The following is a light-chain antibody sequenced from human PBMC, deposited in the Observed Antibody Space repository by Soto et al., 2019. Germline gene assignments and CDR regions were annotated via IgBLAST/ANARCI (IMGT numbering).Light chain of an antibody. J-gene: IGLJ2*01. V-gene: IGLV4-69*01. CDR1: SEHSTYA. Sequence: QIVLTQSPSASASVGASVKVTCTLNSEHSTYAIAWHRQQPEKGPRYLMRIYSDGSHVRGDGIPDRFLGSSSGAERHLTISSLQSDDEAEYYCQTWGAGSVVFGGGTKLTVL. CDR3: QTWGAGSVV. CDR2: IYSDGSH.